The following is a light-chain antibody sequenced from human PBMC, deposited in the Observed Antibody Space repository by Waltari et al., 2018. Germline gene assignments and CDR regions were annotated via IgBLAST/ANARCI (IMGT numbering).Light chain of an antibody. V-gene: IGLV3-21*02. J-gene: IGLJ3*02. CDR3: QVWRSFSDQWV. Sequence: SYVVTQPPSVSVAPGQTARITCGGNNIGTKTVNWYQQKAGQAPVLVVFDDSDRPSGIPERFSGSNSGNTATLTITRVEDGDEADYYCQVWRSFSDQWVFGGGTKVTVL. CDR1: NIGTKT. CDR2: DDS.